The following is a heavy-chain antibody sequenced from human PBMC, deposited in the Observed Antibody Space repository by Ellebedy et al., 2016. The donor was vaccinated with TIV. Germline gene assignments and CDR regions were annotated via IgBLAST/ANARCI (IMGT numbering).Heavy chain of an antibody. CDR3: ARDLGRYGMDV. CDR1: GGSIDISTYY. CDR2: IHHSGNS. Sequence: MPSETLSLTCNVSGGSIDISTYYWTWIRQPPRQGLEWIGDIHHSGNSHIHPSLKSRVTLSLDTSKNQFSLDLSSVTAADTATYYCARDLGRYGMDVWGQGTTVTVSS. J-gene: IGHJ6*02. V-gene: IGHV4-61*01.